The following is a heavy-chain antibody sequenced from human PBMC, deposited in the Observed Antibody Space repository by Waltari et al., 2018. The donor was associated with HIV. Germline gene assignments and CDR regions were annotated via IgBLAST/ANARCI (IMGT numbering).Heavy chain of an antibody. J-gene: IGHJ3*02. CDR2: ISSDGSTT. Sequence: EVQLVESGGGLVQPGGSLRLSCAASGFTFRGSWMHWVRQAPGKGLLWVSCISSDGSTTNYADSVKGRLTIYRDNAKNTLYLQMNSLRADDTAVYYCARENTMTYYDALDIWGQWTMVTVSS. CDR1: GFTFRGSW. V-gene: IGHV3-74*01. CDR3: ARENTMTYYDALDI. D-gene: IGHD4-17*01.